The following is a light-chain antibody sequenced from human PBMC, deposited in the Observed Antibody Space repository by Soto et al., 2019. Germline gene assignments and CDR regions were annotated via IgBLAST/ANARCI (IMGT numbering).Light chain of an antibody. CDR2: GAS. V-gene: IGKV3-15*01. CDR3: QQYNNWPPT. J-gene: IGKJ1*01. Sequence: EIVMTQSPATLSVSPGERATLFCRASQSVSSNLAWHQQKPGQAPRLLIYGASTRATGIPARFSGSGSGTEFTLTIRSLQSEDFALYYCQQYNNWPPTFGQGTKVEIK. CDR1: QSVSSN.